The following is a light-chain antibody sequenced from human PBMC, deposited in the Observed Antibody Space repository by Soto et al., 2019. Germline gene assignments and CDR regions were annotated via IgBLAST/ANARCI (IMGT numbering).Light chain of an antibody. Sequence: DIHMTQSPSSLSASVGDTVTITCQASEGITNYLNWFQQRPGRAPKLLIYDASNLETGVPSRFSGRGSGTHFTFTINSMQTEDIAKYHCQQYESLPYTFGQGTKVDIK. CDR2: DAS. J-gene: IGKJ2*01. V-gene: IGKV1-33*01. CDR3: QQYESLPYT. CDR1: EGITNY.